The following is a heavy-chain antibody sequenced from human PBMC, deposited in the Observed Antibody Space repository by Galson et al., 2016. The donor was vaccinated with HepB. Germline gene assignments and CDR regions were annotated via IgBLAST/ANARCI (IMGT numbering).Heavy chain of an antibody. J-gene: IGHJ4*02. CDR1: GFIFSSYA. CDR2: IKSKTDGGTT. Sequence: SLRLSCAASGFIFSSYAMSWVRQAPGKGLEWVGRIKSKTDGGTTDYAAPVKGRFTISRDDSKNTLYLQMNSLKAEDTAVYYCTRCRTSCSTFDYWGRGTLVTVSS. CDR3: TRCRTSCSTFDY. D-gene: IGHD2-2*01. V-gene: IGHV3-15*01.